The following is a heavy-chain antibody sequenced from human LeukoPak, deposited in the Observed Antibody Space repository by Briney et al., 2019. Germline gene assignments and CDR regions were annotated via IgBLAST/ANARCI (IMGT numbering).Heavy chain of an antibody. CDR2: ISGSGGST. CDR1: GFTFSSYA. CDR3: VTHRGYSGYDPAPLGY. J-gene: IGHJ4*02. D-gene: IGHD5-12*01. V-gene: IGHV3-23*01. Sequence: GGSLRLSCAASGFTFSSYAMSWVRQAPGKGLEWVSAISGSGGSTYYADSVKGRFTISRDNSKNTLYLQMNSLGAEDTAVYYCVTHRGYSGYDPAPLGYWGQGTLVTVSS.